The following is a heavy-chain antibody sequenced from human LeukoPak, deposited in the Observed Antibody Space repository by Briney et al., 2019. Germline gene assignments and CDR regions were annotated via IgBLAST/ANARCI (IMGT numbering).Heavy chain of an antibody. CDR1: GGSISSGGYY. D-gene: IGHD3-16*02. V-gene: IGHV4-31*03. CDR3: AREWRRCDYVWGSYRSEGAFDI. J-gene: IGHJ3*02. Sequence: SETLSLTCTVSGGSISSGGYYWSWIRQHPGKGLEWIGYIYYSGSTYYNPSLKSRVTISVDTSKNQFSLKLSSVTAADTAAYYCAREWRRCDYVWGSYRSEGAFDIWGQGTMVTVSS. CDR2: IYYSGST.